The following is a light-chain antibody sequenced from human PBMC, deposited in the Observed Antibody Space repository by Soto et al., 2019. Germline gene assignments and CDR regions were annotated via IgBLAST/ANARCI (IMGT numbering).Light chain of an antibody. CDR2: DAS. J-gene: IGKJ1*01. Sequence: EIVLTQSPATLSLSPGERATLSCRASQSVSSYLAWYQQKPGQAPRLLIYDASNRATRILARFSGGGSGTDFTLTISSLEPEDFVFYSCQQRINWISTFGQGTKGEIK. CDR1: QSVSSY. CDR3: QQRINWIST. V-gene: IGKV3-11*01.